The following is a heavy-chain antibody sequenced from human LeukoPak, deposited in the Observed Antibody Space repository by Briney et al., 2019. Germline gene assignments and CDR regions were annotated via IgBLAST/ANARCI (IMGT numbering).Heavy chain of an antibody. J-gene: IGHJ4*02. D-gene: IGHD5-12*01. CDR2: ISYSGTT. Sequence: SETLSLTCIVSGGSISSGGYYWGWIRQHPGKGLEWIGHISYSGTTYYNPSLKSRITISVDTSKNQFSLKLSSVTAADTAVYYCARAPYSGYRAHFDYWGQGTLVTVSS. V-gene: IGHV4-31*03. CDR3: ARAPYSGYRAHFDY. CDR1: GGSISSGGYY.